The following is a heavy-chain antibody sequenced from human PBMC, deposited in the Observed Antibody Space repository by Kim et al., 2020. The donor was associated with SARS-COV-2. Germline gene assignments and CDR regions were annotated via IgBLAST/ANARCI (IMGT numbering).Heavy chain of an antibody. Sequence: DSVKGRFTISRENAKNSLYLQMNSLRGEEPAEYYCARRDISAAVIATVDYWGQETLVTVSS. D-gene: IGHD2-15*01. CDR3: ARRDISAAVIATVDY. V-gene: IGHV3-30*07. J-gene: IGHJ4*03.